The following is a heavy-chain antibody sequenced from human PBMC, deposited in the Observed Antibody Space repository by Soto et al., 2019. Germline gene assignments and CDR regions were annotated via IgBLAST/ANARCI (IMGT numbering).Heavy chain of an antibody. CDR3: ARDQLRPGILYSLGVLLPEYGL. V-gene: IGHV3-23*01. CDR1: GFAFSTFA. CDR2: ISVSGNNA. D-gene: IGHD3-22*01. Sequence: LRLSCAASGFAFSTFAMTWVRQAPGKGLEWVAAISVSGNNAYYADSVKGRFTISRDNSQNSVFLQMSSLRADDTAVYYCARDQLRPGILYSLGVLLPEYGLWGQGTLVTSPQ. J-gene: IGHJ4*02.